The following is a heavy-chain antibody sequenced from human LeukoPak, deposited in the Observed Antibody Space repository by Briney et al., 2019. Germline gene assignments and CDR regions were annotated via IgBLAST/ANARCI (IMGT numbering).Heavy chain of an antibody. D-gene: IGHD3-3*01. CDR3: AREDYDYLYYFDY. J-gene: IGHJ4*02. CDR1: GGTFSSYA. Sequence: ASVKVSCKASGGTFSSYAISWVRQAPGQGLEWMGWINPNSGGTNYAQKFQGRVTMTRDTSISTAYMELSRLRSDDTAVYYCAREDYDYLYYFDYWGQGTLVTVSS. V-gene: IGHV1-2*02. CDR2: INPNSGGT.